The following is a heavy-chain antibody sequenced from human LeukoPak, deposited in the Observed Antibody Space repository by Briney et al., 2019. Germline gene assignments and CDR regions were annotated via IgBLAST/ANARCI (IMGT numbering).Heavy chain of an antibody. J-gene: IGHJ3*02. CDR2: INPNSGNT. CDR1: GYTFTSYD. Sequence: ASVKVSCKASGYTFTSYDINWVRQATGQGLEWMGWINPNSGNTGYAQKFQGRVTMTRNTSISPTYRELRSLRSEDTAVYYCARGWGQWGLAWGFDIWGQGTMVTVSS. D-gene: IGHD1-26*01. CDR3: ARGWGQWGLAWGFDI. V-gene: IGHV1-8*01.